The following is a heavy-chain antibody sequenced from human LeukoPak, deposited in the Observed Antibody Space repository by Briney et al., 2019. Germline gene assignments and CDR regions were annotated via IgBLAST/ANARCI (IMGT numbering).Heavy chain of an antibody. D-gene: IGHD3-22*01. CDR3: ARSLQGYDSSGFDY. V-gene: IGHV3-21*01. J-gene: IGHJ4*02. Sequence: ETGGSLRLSCAASGFTFSSYSMNWVRHAPGKGLEWVSSISSSSSYIYYADSVKGRFTISRDNAKNSLYLQMNSLRAEDTAVYYCARSLQGYDSSGFDYWGQGTLVTVSS. CDR2: ISSSSSYI. CDR1: GFTFSSYS.